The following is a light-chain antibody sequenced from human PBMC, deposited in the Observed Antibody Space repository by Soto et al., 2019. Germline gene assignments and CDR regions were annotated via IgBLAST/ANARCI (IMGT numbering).Light chain of an antibody. Sequence: QSVLTQPASVSGSPGQSITISCTGTSNDVGGYKYVSWYQQHPGKAPKLIIYEVTNRPSGVSNRFSGSKSGNTASLTISGLQAEDEADYYCTSYTTGSTNVFGTGTKLTVL. V-gene: IGLV2-14*01. CDR2: EVT. J-gene: IGLJ1*01. CDR1: SNDVGGYKY. CDR3: TSYTTGSTNV.